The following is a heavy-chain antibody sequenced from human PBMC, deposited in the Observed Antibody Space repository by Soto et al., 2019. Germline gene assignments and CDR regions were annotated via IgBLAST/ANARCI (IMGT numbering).Heavy chain of an antibody. CDR2: ISYSADKT. CDR1: GFTFHTYV. Sequence: EVQLLESGGGLVQPGGSLRLSCAASGFTFHTYVRNWVRQAPWKGLEWVSTISYSADKTHYADSVKGRFTISRDNARDTLFLQMNSLRADDAAVYYCARRARTATTNWGAFDVWGQGTMVTVSS. D-gene: IGHD1-7*01. V-gene: IGHV3-23*01. CDR3: ARRARTATTNWGAFDV. J-gene: IGHJ3*01.